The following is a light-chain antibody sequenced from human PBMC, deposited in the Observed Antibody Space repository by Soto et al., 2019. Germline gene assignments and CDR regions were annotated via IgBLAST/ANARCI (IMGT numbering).Light chain of an antibody. CDR2: GAS. CDR1: QSVRSN. Sequence: EIVMTQSPATLSVSPGERVTLSCRASQSVRSNLAWYQQKPGQSPRLLIYGASTRATGTPARFSGSGSGTEFTLTISSLQSEDFAVYYCQQYNNGPPMGTFGGGTKVDI. J-gene: IGKJ4*01. CDR3: QQYNNGPPMGT. V-gene: IGKV3-15*01.